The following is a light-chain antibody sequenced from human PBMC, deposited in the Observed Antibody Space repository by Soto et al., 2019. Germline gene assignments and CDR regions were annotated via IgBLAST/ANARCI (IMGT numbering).Light chain of an antibody. Sequence: QSVLTQPPSASGSLGQSVTISCTGTSSDVGGYNYVSWHQQHPAKAPKVMIYEVTKRPPGVPDRFSGSKSGNTASLTVSGLQAEDEADYYCSSFAGGGNPVLLGGGTKVTVL. CDR2: EVT. CDR3: SSFAGGGNPVL. J-gene: IGLJ2*01. V-gene: IGLV2-8*01. CDR1: SSDVGGYNY.